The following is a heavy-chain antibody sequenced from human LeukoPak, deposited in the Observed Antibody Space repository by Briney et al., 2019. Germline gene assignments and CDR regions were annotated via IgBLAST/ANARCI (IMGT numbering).Heavy chain of an antibody. J-gene: IGHJ4*02. D-gene: IGHD1-26*01. V-gene: IGHV3-49*04. CDR3: TTRGGSFSIFDY. CDR2: IRSKAYGGTT. CDR1: GFSFTNAW. Sequence: GGSLRLSCAASGFSFTNAWMSWVRQAPGKGLEWVGFIRSKAYGGTTEYAASVKGRFTISRDDSKSIAYLQMNSLKTEDTAVYYCTTRGGSFSIFDYWGQGTLVTVSS.